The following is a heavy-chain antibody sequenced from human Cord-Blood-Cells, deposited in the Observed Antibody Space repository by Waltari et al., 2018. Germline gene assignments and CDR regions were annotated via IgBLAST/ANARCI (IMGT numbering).Heavy chain of an antibody. Sequence: QVQLQQWGAGLLKPSETLSLTCAVDGGSVSGDYWSGSRQPRGKGLELIGEINHSGSTNYNPSLKSRVTISVDTSKNQFSLKLSSVTAADTAVYYCSSGFEYSSSSGDYWGQGTLVTVSS. V-gene: IGHV4-34*01. J-gene: IGHJ4*02. CDR3: SSGFEYSSSSGDY. CDR2: INHSGST. CDR1: GGSVSGDY. D-gene: IGHD6-6*01.